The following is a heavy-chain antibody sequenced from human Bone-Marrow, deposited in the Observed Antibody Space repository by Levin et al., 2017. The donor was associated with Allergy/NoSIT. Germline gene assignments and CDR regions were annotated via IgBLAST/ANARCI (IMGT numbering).Heavy chain of an antibody. CDR3: AKATGGSWAEFDS. Sequence: GESLKISCAASGFIFSNFAMSWVRQAPGKGLEWISSSGSGSTYYADSVKGRFTISSDNSKNTLYLQMDNLRAEDTALYYCAKATGGSWAEFDSWGQGTQVTVSS. CDR1: GFIFSNFA. CDR2: SGSGST. V-gene: IGHV3-23*01. J-gene: IGHJ5*01. D-gene: IGHD6-13*01.